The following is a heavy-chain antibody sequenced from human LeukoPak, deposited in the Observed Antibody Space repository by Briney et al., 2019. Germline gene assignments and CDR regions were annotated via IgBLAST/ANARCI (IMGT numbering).Heavy chain of an antibody. CDR3: ASTSYYYGSGSYSYYFDY. J-gene: IGHJ4*02. CDR2: MNPNSGNT. Sequence: GASVKVSCKASGYTFTSYDINWVRQATGQGLEWMGWMNPNSGNTGYAQKFQGRVTMTRNTSISTAYMELSSLRSEDTAVYYCASTSYYYGSGSYSYYFDYRGQGTLVTVSS. D-gene: IGHD3-10*01. CDR1: GYTFTSYD. V-gene: IGHV1-8*01.